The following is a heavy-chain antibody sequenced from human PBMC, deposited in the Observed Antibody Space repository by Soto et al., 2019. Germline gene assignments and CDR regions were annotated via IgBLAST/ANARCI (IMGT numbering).Heavy chain of an antibody. CDR2: ISSSGSTI. V-gene: IGHV3-48*03. D-gene: IGHD6-13*01. CDR1: GFTFSSYE. Sequence: EVQLVESGGGLVQPGGSLRLSCAASGFTFSSYEMNWVRQAPGKGLEWVSYISSSGSTIYYADSVKGRFTISRDNAKNSLYLQMNSLRAEDTAVYYCASLHRYSSSWYEDPWGQGTLVTVSS. CDR3: ASLHRYSSSWYEDP. J-gene: IGHJ5*02.